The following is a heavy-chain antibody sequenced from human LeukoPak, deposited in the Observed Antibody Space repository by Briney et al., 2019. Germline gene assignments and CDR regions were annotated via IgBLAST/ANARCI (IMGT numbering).Heavy chain of an antibody. CDR2: ISTYNGNT. D-gene: IGHD2-15*01. CDR3: ARASDCSGGSCPISY. CDR1: GYSFSYYG. Sequence: GASVKVSCKASGYSFSYYGINWVRQAPGQGLEWMGWISTYNGNTNYAQKFQGRVTMTTDTSTSTAYMELRSLRSEDTAVYYCARASDCSGGSCPISYWGQGTLVTVSS. J-gene: IGHJ4*02. V-gene: IGHV1-18*01.